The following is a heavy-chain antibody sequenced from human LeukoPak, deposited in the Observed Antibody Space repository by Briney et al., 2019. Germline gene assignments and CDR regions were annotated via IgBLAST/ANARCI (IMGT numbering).Heavy chain of an antibody. CDR2: ISGSGGST. CDR1: GFTFSSYA. CDR3: ARDRTYYDSLDP. D-gene: IGHD3-22*01. Sequence: PGGSLRLSCAASGFTFSSYAMSWVRQAPGKGLEWVSAISGSGGSTYYADSVKGRFTISRDNSKNTLYLQMNSLRAEDTAVYYCARDRTYYDSLDPWGQGTLVTVSS. V-gene: IGHV3-23*01. J-gene: IGHJ5*02.